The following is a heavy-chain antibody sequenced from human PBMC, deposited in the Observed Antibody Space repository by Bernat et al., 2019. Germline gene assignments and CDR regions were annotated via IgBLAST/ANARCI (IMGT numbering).Heavy chain of an antibody. D-gene: IGHD3-3*01. CDR3: ARQDDFWSGFVV. CDR2: VYSDGST. Sequence: EVQLVESGGGLVQPGGSLRLSCAASGFTFSSYAMSWVRQAPGKGLEWVSIVYSDGSTYYADSVKGRFTSSRDNSKNTVFLQMSSLRVDDMAVYYCARQDDFWSGFVVWGQGTLVTVSS. CDR1: GFTFSSYA. J-gene: IGHJ5*02. V-gene: IGHV3-66*04.